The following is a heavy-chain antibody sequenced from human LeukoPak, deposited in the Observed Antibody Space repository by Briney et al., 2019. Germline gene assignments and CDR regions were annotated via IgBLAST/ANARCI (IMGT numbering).Heavy chain of an antibody. CDR1: GFTFSTYA. CDR3: AKGRTYWYFDL. CDR2: ISGGGGGT. V-gene: IGHV3-23*01. Sequence: GGSLRLSCAASGFTFSTYAMNWVRQAPGKGLEWLSSISGGGGGTYYADSVKGRFTISRDNSENTLHLQMNSLRAEDTAVYYCAKGRTYWYFDLWGCGTLVTVSS. J-gene: IGHJ2*01.